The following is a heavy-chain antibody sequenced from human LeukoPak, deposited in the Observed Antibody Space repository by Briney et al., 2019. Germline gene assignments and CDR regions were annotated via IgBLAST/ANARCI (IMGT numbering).Heavy chain of an antibody. Sequence: GGSLRLSCAASGYTFSSYGIHWVRQAPGKGLEWVAVVWYDGKNKFYGDSVKGRFTISRDNSKNTVDLQMNSLRVEDTAVYYCAKRGTRATHGMDVWGQGTTVTVSS. J-gene: IGHJ6*02. V-gene: IGHV3-33*06. CDR1: GYTFSSYG. D-gene: IGHD3-16*01. CDR3: AKRGTRATHGMDV. CDR2: VWYDGKNK.